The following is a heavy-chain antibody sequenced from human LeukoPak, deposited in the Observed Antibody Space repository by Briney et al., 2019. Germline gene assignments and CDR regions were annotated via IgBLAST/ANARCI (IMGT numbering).Heavy chain of an antibody. Sequence: GASVKVSCKTSGYTFTSYGISWVRQAPGQGLEWMGWISTYNGNTNYAQKLQGTITMTTDTSTITAYMELRSLRSDDTAVYYCARDPAPFARSRIAASHWGQGTLVTVSS. J-gene: IGHJ4*02. CDR2: ISTYNGNT. V-gene: IGHV1-18*01. CDR1: GYTFTSYG. D-gene: IGHD6-13*01. CDR3: ARDPAPFARSRIAASH.